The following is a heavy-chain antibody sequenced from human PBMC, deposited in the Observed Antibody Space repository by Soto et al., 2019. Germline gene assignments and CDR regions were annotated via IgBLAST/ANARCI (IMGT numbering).Heavy chain of an antibody. V-gene: IGHV1-69*12. D-gene: IGHD3-10*02. CDR2: IIPIFGTA. J-gene: IGHJ3*02. CDR3: ARGSMSGDDAFDI. CDR1: GGTFSSYA. Sequence: QVQLVQSGAEVKKPGSAVKVSCTSSGGTFSSYAISWVRQAPGQGLEWMGGIIPIFGTANYAQKFQGRVTITADESTSTADMELSSLXXEDTAVYYCARGSMSGDDAFDIWGQGTMVTVSS.